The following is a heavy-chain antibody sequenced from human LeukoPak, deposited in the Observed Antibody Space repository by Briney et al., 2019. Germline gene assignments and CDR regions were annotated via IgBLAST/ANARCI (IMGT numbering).Heavy chain of an antibody. V-gene: IGHV3-53*05. CDR2: IYSGGST. J-gene: IGHJ2*01. CDR1: GFTVSRNY. CDR3: AKGGSTVTSWYFDL. D-gene: IGHD4-17*01. Sequence: GGSLRLSCAASGFTVSRNYMNWVRQAPGKGLEWVSVIYSGGSTYYADSVKGRFTISRDNSKNTLYLQMNSLRAEDTAVYYCAKGGSTVTSWYFDLWGRGTLVTVSS.